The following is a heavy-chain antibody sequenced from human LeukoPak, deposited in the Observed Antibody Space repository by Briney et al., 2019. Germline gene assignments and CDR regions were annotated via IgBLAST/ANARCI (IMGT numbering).Heavy chain of an antibody. CDR2: IYSDNT. V-gene: IGHV3-53*01. CDR1: GFSVTTYA. Sequence: GGSLTLSCAASGFSVTTYAMGWVRQAPGKGLEWVSFIYSDNTHYSDSVKGRFTISRDNSKNTLYFQMNSLRAEDTAVYYCTRRAGAYSHPYDYWGQGTLVTVSS. D-gene: IGHD4/OR15-4a*01. CDR3: TRRAGAYSHPYDY. J-gene: IGHJ4*02.